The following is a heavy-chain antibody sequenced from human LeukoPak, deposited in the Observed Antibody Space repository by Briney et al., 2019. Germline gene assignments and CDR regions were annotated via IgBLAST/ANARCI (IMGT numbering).Heavy chain of an antibody. Sequence: GGSLRLSCAASGFTFSSYGMHWVRQAPGKGLEWVAVIWYDGSNKYYADSVRGRFTISRDNSKNTLYLQMNSLRAEDTAVYYCARDPGYCSSTSCYGFDYWGQGTLVTVSS. J-gene: IGHJ4*02. CDR2: IWYDGSNK. D-gene: IGHD2-2*03. CDR3: ARDPGYCSSTSCYGFDY. V-gene: IGHV3-33*01. CDR1: GFTFSSYG.